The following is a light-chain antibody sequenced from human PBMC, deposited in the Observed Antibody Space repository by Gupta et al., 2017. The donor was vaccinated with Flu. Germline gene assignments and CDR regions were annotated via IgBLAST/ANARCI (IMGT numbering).Light chain of an antibody. CDR2: ESS. J-gene: IGKJ4*01. V-gene: IGKV3-11*01. CDR3: QHRSIWPVS. CDR1: ESVSTH. Sequence: EIVSTPSPAPLSLSPGERAQISCRASESVSTHLHWYQQKPGQAPRLLIYESSDRAAGIPTRFSGGGSGTNFTLTISSGEPEDFAIYYCQHRSIWPVSFGGGTKVEIK.